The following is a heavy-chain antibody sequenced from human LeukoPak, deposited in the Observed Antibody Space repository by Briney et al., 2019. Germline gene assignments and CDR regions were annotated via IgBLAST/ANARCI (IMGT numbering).Heavy chain of an antibody. Sequence: GGSLRLSCVASGFTFSSSWMSWVRQAPGKGLEWVANIKQDGSEKSYVESVKGRFTISRDNSKNTLYLQMSSLRAEDTAIYYCVKVEGSTGVNYYFDYWGQGTLVTVSS. J-gene: IGHJ4*02. D-gene: IGHD1-7*01. V-gene: IGHV3-7*01. CDR2: IKQDGSEK. CDR1: GFTFSSSW. CDR3: VKVEGSTGVNYYFDY.